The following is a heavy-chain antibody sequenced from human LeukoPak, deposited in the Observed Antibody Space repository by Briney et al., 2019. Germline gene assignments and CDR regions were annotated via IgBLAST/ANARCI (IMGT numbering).Heavy chain of an antibody. V-gene: IGHV4-59*08. D-gene: IGHD5-12*01. CDR2: IYYSGST. Sequence: PSGTLSLTCTVSGGSISNYYWSWIRQPPGKGLEWIAYIYYSGSTNYNPSLKSRVTISVDTSKNQFSLKLTPVTAADTAVYYCARLTWLRSDAFDIWGQGTMVTVSS. CDR1: GGSISNYY. CDR3: ARLTWLRSDAFDI. J-gene: IGHJ3*02.